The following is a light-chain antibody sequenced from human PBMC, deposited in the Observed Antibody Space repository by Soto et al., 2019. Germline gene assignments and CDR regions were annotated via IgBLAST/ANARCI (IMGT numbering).Light chain of an antibody. J-gene: IGKJ1*01. Sequence: EIVLTQAPCTLSLSPGERATLYCRASQSVSSSYLAWYQQKPGQAPRLLIYGASSRATGIPDRFSGSGSGTDFTLPISTREPEDFAVYYCQQYNNWPPTWTFGQGTKVDI. CDR1: QSVSSSY. V-gene: IGKV3-20*01. CDR3: QQYNNWPPTWT. CDR2: GAS.